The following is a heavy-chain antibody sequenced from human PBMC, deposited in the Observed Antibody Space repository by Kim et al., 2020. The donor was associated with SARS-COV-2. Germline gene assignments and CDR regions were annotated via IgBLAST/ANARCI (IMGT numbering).Heavy chain of an antibody. V-gene: IGHV1-2*04. CDR3: ARSYGDYSFDP. J-gene: IGHJ5*02. Sequence: TNYAQKCQGWVTMTRDTSISTAYMELSRLRSDDTAVYYCARSYGDYSFDPWGQGTLVTVSS. CDR2: T. D-gene: IGHD4-17*01.